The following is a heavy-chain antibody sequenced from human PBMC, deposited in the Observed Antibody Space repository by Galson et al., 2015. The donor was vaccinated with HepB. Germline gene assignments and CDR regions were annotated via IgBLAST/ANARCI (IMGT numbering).Heavy chain of an antibody. CDR1: GFSLSTSGMC. J-gene: IGHJ3*02. V-gene: IGHV2-70*11. D-gene: IGHD2-15*01. CDR3: ARIVVAQGPADAFDI. Sequence: PALVKPTQTLTLTCTFSGFSLSTSGMCVSWIRQPPGKALEWLARIDWDDDKYYSTPLKTRLTISKDTSKNQVVLTMTNMDPVDTATYYCARIVVAQGPADAFDIWGQGTMVTVSS. CDR2: IDWDDDK.